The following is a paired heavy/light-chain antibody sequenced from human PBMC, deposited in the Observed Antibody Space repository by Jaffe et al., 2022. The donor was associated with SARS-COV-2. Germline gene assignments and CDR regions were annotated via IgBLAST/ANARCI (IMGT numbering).Light chain of an antibody. CDR2: GVS. J-gene: IGKJ1*01. Sequence: EIVLTQSPGTLSLSPGERATLSCRASQIISDTYLAWFQQRPGQAPRLLIYGVSSRASGIPDRFSGSGSGTDFTLTISRLEPEDFAVYYCQQYGSLPQTFGQGTKVEIK. CDR3: QQYGSLPQT. CDR1: QIISDTY. V-gene: IGKV3-20*01.
Heavy chain of an antibody. CDR3: TMTLGISGVIVHE. CDR2: IKSTADGGTT. V-gene: IGHV3-15*01. J-gene: IGHJ4*02. D-gene: IGHD3-16*02. CDR1: GFTLSDAW. Sequence: EVQLVESGGGLVKPGGSLRLSCAASGFTLSDAWMSWVRQAPGKGLEWVGRIKSTADGGTTDFVAPVKDRFTISRDDSANTLYLQMSSLRIDDTAVYFCTMTLGISGVIVHEWGQGTLVTVSS.